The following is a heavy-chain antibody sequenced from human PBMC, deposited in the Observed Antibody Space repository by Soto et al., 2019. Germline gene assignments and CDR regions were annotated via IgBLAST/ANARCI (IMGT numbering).Heavy chain of an antibody. CDR3: ATVSDHGWRRDY. J-gene: IGHJ4*02. CDR2: IYYSGST. CDR1: GGSISSSSYY. Sequence: SETLSLTCTVSGGSISSSSYYWGWIRQPPGKGLEWIGSIYYSGSTYYNPSLKSRVTISVDTSKNQFSLKLSSVTAADTAVYYCATVSDHGWRRDYWGQGTLVTVSS. V-gene: IGHV4-39*01. D-gene: IGHD2-2*03.